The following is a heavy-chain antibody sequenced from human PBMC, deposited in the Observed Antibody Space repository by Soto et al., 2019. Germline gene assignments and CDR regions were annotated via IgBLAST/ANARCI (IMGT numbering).Heavy chain of an antibody. J-gene: IGHJ4*01. CDR1: GYSFTDYD. V-gene: IGHV1-8*01. Sequence: HVQLVQYGDEVKKPGASVKVSCKASGYSFTDYDINWVRQASGQGLEWMGWMNHKNGDPGFAQNFQGRVTMTKDTSISTAYMELRNQRSEDTAVYYCARVPNESTTRDYWGHENMLPVSS. CDR3: ARVPNESTTRDY. CDR2: MNHKNGDP. D-gene: IGHD1-26*01.